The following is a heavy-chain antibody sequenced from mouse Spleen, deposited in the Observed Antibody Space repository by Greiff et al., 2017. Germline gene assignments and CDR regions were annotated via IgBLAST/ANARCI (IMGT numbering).Heavy chain of an antibody. D-gene: IGHD1-1*01. V-gene: IGHV1-26*01. Sequence: EVQLQQSGPELVKPGASVKISCKASGYTFTDYYMNWVKQSHGKSLEWIGDINPNNGGTSYNQKFKGKATLTVDKSSSTAYMELRSLTSEDSAVYYCARRVVDLGFAYWGQGTLVTVSA. CDR1: GYTFTDYY. CDR2: INPNNGGT. CDR3: ARRVVDLGFAY. J-gene: IGHJ3*01.